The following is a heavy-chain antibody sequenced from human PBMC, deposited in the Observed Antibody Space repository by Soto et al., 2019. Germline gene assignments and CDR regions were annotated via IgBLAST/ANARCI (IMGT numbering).Heavy chain of an antibody. CDR1: GGSISSGGYY. V-gene: IGHV4-31*03. Sequence: QVQLQESGPGLVKPSQTLSLTCTVSGGSISSGGYYWSWIRQHPGKGLEWIGYIYYSGSTSYNPSLKRRVTISVDTSKNQFTLKQSSVTSADTAVYYCARHNYDSSGTAVDDWGQGTTVTVSS. CDR2: IYYSGST. D-gene: IGHD3-22*01. CDR3: ARHNYDSSGTAVDD. J-gene: IGHJ6*02.